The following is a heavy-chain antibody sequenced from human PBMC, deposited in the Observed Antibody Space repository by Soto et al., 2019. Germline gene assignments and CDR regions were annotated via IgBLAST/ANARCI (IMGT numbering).Heavy chain of an antibody. V-gene: IGHV3-33*01. CDR2: MWYDGSNK. J-gene: IGHJ4*02. D-gene: IGHD3-3*01. CDR3: ARSVPDFWSGYYPYYFDY. CDR1: GFTFSSYG. Sequence: GGSLRLSCAASGFTFSSYGMHWVRQAPGKGLEWVAVMWYDGSNKYYADSVKGRFTISRDNSKNTLYLQMNSLRAEDTAVYYCARSVPDFWSGYYPYYFDYWGQGTLVTVSS.